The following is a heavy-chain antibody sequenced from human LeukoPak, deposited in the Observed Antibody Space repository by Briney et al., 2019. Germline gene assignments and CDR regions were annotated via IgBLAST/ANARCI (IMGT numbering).Heavy chain of an antibody. D-gene: IGHD3-10*01. CDR2: ISSSSSYT. Sequence: GGSLRLSCAASGFTFSDYYMSWIRQAPGKGLEWVSYISSSSSYTNYADSVKGRFTISRDNAKNSLYLQMNSLRAEDTAVYYCARQENYGSGGYYNEGFDYWGQGTLVTVSS. J-gene: IGHJ4*02. V-gene: IGHV3-11*03. CDR1: GFTFSDYY. CDR3: ARQENYGSGGYYNEGFDY.